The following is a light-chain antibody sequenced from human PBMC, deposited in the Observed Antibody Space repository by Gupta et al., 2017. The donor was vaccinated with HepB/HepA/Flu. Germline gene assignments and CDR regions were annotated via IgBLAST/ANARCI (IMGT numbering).Light chain of an antibody. CDR1: SSDVGGYNY. CDR3: NSYTTSSTTYVI. CDR2: AVT. J-gene: IGLJ2*01. Sequence: QSALIQPASVSGSPGPSITISCTGTSSDVGGYNYVSCYQQHPAKAPKLMIYAVTNRPSGVADRFSGSKSGNTAALTISGLQTEDEADYYCNSYTTSSTTYVIFGGGTKLTVL. V-gene: IGLV2-14*03.